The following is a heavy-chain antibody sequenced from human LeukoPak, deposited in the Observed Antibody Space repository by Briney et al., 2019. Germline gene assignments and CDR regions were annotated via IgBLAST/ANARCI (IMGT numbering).Heavy chain of an antibody. CDR1: GGTFSNFA. CDR2: IRPVFGAT. J-gene: IGHJ2*01. CDR3: ARGGGSGWYPVWYFDL. D-gene: IGHD6-19*01. Sequence: ASVKVSCKASGGTFSNFAVSWVGPAPGQGLEWVGGIRPVFGATMYAENFQDRVTITADESSGTAYMELSSLRSEDTAVYYCARGGGSGWYPVWYFDLWGRGTLVTVSS. V-gene: IGHV1-69*01.